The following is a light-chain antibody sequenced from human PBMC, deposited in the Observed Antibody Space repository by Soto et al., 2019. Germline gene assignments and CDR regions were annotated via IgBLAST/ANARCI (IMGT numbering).Light chain of an antibody. CDR2: EVS. CDR3: SSYTSSSTWV. V-gene: IGLV2-14*01. J-gene: IGLJ3*02. Sequence: QSAVTQPASVSGSPGQSITISCTGTSSDVGGYNYVSWYQQHPGKAPKLMIYEVSNRPSGVSNRFSGSKSGNTASLTISGLQAEDEADYYCSSYTSSSTWVFGGGTKLTVL. CDR1: SSDVGGYNY.